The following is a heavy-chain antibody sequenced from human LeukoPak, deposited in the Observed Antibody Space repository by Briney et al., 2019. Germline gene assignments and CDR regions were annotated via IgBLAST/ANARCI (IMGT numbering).Heavy chain of an antibody. CDR2: IKEDGGEQ. CDR3: AVGIGWLID. J-gene: IGHJ4*02. CDR1: EFTFSSYW. V-gene: IGHV3-7*01. D-gene: IGHD5-12*01. Sequence: GVSLRLSCAASEFTFSSYWMSWVRQAPGKGLEWVANIKEDGGEQYYADSVKGRFSISRDNANNSFYLQMNNLRAEDTAVYYCAVGIGWLIDWGQGTLVTVSS.